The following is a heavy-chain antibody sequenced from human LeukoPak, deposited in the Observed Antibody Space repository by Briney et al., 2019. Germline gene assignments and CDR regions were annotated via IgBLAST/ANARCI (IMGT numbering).Heavy chain of an antibody. CDR2: ISSDGSST. CDR1: GFTFSDYW. J-gene: IGHJ4*02. V-gene: IGHV3-74*01. Sequence: GGSLRLSCAASGFTFSDYWMHWVRQAPGKGLVWVSRISSDGSSTNYADSVKGRFTTSRDNAKNTLYLQMNSLRAEDTAVYYCASGYVDYGGNSRWGQGTLVTVSS. D-gene: IGHD4-23*01. CDR3: ASGYVDYGGNSR.